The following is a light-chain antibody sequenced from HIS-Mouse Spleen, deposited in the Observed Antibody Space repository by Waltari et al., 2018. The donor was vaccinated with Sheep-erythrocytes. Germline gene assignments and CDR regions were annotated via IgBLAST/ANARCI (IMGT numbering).Light chain of an antibody. V-gene: IGLV3-1*01. CDR2: QDS. Sequence: SYELTQPPSVSVSPGPAASITCSGSQLGDKYSCWYQPKPGQSPVLVIYQDSKRPSGIPERFYGSNSGNTATLTISGTQAMDEADYYCQAWDSSTAVFGGGTKLTVL. J-gene: IGLJ2*01. CDR3: QAWDSSTAV. CDR1: QLGDKY.